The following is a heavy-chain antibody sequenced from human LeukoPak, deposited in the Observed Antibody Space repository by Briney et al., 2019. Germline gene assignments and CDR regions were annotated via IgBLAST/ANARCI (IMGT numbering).Heavy chain of an antibody. D-gene: IGHD3-10*01. Sequence: ASVKVSCKASGYTFTGYYMPWVRQAPGQGLEWMGWINPNSGGTNYAQKFQGRVTMTRDTSISTAYMELSRLRSDDTAVYYCARGTYYYGSGSYYPYYFDYWGQGTLVTVSS. CDR3: ARGTYYYGSGSYYPYYFDY. J-gene: IGHJ4*02. CDR1: GYTFTGYY. CDR2: INPNSGGT. V-gene: IGHV1-2*02.